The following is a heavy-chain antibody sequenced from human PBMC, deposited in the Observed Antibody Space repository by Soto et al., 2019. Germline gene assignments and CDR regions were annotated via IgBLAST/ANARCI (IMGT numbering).Heavy chain of an antibody. CDR1: GGTFSSYA. V-gene: IGHV1-69*13. J-gene: IGHJ6*02. CDR2: IIPIFGTA. Sequence: GASVKVSCKASGGTFSSYAISWVRQAPGQGLEWMGGIIPIFGTANYAQKFQGRVTITADESTSTAYMELSSLRSEDTAVYYCARARATVTTFHYGMGVWGQGTTFTVSS. D-gene: IGHD4-17*01. CDR3: ARARATVTTFHYGMGV.